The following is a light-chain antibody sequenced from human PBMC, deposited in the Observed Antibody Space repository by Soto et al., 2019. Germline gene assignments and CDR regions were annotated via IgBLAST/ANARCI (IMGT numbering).Light chain of an antibody. CDR3: QQYGSTPLT. Sequence: EIVLKQSPDTLSLSPGERATLSCRASQSVRSNYLAWYQQKPGQAPRFLIYDASSRATGIPDRFSGSGSGTDFTLPISSLEPDDFAVYYCQQYGSTPLTFGGGTKVDIK. CDR2: DAS. CDR1: QSVRSNY. V-gene: IGKV3-20*01. J-gene: IGKJ4*01.